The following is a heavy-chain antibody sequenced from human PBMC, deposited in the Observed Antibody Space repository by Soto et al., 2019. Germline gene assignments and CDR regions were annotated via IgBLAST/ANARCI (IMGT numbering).Heavy chain of an antibody. CDR2: MAPFSGNT. V-gene: IGHV1-8*01. CDR3: ARGLCTGGTCYGMTFDL. J-gene: IGHJ3*01. D-gene: IGHD2-15*01. CDR1: GYTFTSFD. Sequence: QVQLVQSGAEMKKPGASVKVACKASGYTFTSFDISWLRQATGQGLEWMGWMAPFSGNTGSAQKFQGRISLTRNTSINTAYMELAGLTSDDTAMYYCARGLCTGGTCYGMTFDLWGKGTVVTVSS.